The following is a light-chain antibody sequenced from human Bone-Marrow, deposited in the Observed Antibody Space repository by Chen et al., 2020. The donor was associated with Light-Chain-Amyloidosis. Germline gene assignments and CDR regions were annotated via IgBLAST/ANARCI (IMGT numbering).Light chain of an antibody. V-gene: IGKV3-11*01. CDR1: QSVSSY. CDR2: DAS. CDR3: QQRSNWPFT. Sequence: EIVLTLSPATLSLSPGERATISCRASQSVSSYLAWYQQKPGQAPRLLIYDASNRATGIPARFSGSGSGTDFTLTISSLEPEDFAVYYCQQRSNWPFTVGQGTKLEIK. J-gene: IGKJ2*01.